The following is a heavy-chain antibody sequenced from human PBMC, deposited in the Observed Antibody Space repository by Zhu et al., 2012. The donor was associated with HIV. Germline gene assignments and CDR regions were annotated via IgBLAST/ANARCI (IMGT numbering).Heavy chain of an antibody. CDR2: IYYSGST. D-gene: IGHD3-10*01. V-gene: IGHV4-30-4*08. J-gene: IGHJ5*02. CDR1: GGSTSSGDYY. CDR3: ARGYGSGSYYNVRFDP. Sequence: QVQLQESGPGLVKPSQTLSLTCTVSGGSTSSGDYYWSWIRQPPGKGLEWIGYIYYSGSTYYNPSLKSRVTISVDTSKNQFSLKLSSVTAADTAVYYCARGYGSGSYYNVRFDPWGQGTLVTVSS.